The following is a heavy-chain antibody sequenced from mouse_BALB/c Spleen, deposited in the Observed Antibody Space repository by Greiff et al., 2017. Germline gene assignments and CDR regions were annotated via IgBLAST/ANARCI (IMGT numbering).Heavy chain of an antibody. Sequence: QVQLKESGAELARPGASVKMSCKASGYTFTSYTMHWVKQRPGQGLEWIGYINPSSGYTNYNQKFKDKATLTADKSSSTAYMQLSSLTSEDSAVYYCASDSSGYAMDYWGQGTSVTVSS. V-gene: IGHV1-4*01. J-gene: IGHJ4*01. CDR2: INPSSGYT. CDR1: GYTFTSYT. CDR3: ASDSSGYAMDY. D-gene: IGHD3-2*01.